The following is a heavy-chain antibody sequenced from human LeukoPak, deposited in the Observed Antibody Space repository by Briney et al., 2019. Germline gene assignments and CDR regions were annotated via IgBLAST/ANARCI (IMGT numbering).Heavy chain of an antibody. J-gene: IGHJ6*02. CDR2: ISYDGSNK. CDR1: GFTFSSYG. D-gene: IGHD3-10*01. Sequence: GRSLRLSCAASGFTFSSYGMHWVRQAPGKGLEWVAVISYDGSNKYYADSVKGRFTISRDNSKNTLYLQMNSLRAEDTAVYYCAKDGDYGSGSYYSPFGYYYYYYGMDVWGQGTTVTVSS. CDR3: AKDGDYGSGSYYSPFGYYYYYYGMDV. V-gene: IGHV3-30*18.